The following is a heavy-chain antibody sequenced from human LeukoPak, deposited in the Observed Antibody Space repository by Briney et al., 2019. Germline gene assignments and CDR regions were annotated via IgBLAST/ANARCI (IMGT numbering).Heavy chain of an antibody. Sequence: SVKVSCKASGYTFTGYYIHWVRQVPGQGLEWMGGIIPNFETANYAQKFQGRVSIIADESTGTVYMELSSLRSEDTAVYYCARSLWDFSRDAFDIWGQGTMVTVSS. CDR1: GYTFTGYY. CDR3: ARSLWDFSRDAFDI. D-gene: IGHD3-3*01. J-gene: IGHJ3*02. CDR2: IIPNFETA. V-gene: IGHV1-69*13.